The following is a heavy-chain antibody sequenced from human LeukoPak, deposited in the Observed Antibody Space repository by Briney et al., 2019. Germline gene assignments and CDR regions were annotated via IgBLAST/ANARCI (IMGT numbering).Heavy chain of an antibody. CDR1: GLTFSSYS. V-gene: IGHV3-21*01. D-gene: IGHD7-27*01. CDR2: IRSSSTDK. J-gene: IGHJ4*02. Sequence: GVSLRLSCAASGLTFSSYSMKWVPQAPWKGLEWVSSIRSSSTDKYSVDSVKGRFTISRDNAKNSLYLQMNSLRAEDTAVYYCARVATSGYWGQGTLVTVSS. CDR3: ARVATSGY.